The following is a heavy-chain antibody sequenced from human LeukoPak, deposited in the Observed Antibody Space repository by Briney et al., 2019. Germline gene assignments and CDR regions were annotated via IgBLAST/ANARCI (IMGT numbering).Heavy chain of an antibody. J-gene: IGHJ4*02. Sequence: GESLQISCQGSGYSFTSYWIGWVRQVPGKGLEWMGIIYPGDSDTRYSPSFQGQVTISADKSISTAYLQWSSLKASDTAIYYCARGRGYCSGGSCYYFDFWGQGTLVTVSS. V-gene: IGHV5-51*01. CDR1: GYSFTSYW. D-gene: IGHD2-15*01. CDR3: ARGRGYCSGGSCYYFDF. CDR2: IYPGDSDT.